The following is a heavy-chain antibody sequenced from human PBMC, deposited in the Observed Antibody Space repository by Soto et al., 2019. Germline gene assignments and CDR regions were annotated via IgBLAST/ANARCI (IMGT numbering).Heavy chain of an antibody. D-gene: IGHD3-10*01. CDR2: ISAYNGNT. Sequence: GASVKVSCKASGYTFTSYGISWVRQAPGQGLEWMGWISAYNGNTNYAQKLQGRVTMTTDTSTSTAYMELRSLRSDDTAVYYCARDRFIGYYYGSVDFDYWGQGTLVTVSS. V-gene: IGHV1-18*01. CDR1: GYTFTSYG. J-gene: IGHJ4*02. CDR3: ARDRFIGYYYGSVDFDY.